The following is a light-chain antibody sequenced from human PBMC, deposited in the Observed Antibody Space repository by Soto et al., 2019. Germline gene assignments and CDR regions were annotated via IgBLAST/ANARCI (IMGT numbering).Light chain of an antibody. Sequence: DYQVTQSPSTLSASVGDRVTITCRASQNIYTWLAWYQQKPGIAPKLLIHKASTLESGVPSRFSGSGYGTEFTLTISSLQPGDFATYYCQQYSSRSTFGQGTKVDIK. CDR1: QNIYTW. CDR3: QQYSSRST. J-gene: IGKJ1*01. V-gene: IGKV1-5*03. CDR2: KAS.